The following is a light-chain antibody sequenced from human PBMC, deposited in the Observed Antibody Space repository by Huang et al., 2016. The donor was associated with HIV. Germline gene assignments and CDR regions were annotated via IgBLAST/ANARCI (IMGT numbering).Light chain of an antibody. Sequence: DIQMTQSPSTLSASVGDRVTITYRASQSISSWLAWYQQKPGKAPKLLIYKASSLESGVPSRFSGSGSGTEFTLTISSLQPDDFATYYCQQYSYLLTFGGGTKVEIK. CDR1: QSISSW. V-gene: IGKV1-5*03. CDR2: KAS. J-gene: IGKJ4*01. CDR3: QQYSYLLT.